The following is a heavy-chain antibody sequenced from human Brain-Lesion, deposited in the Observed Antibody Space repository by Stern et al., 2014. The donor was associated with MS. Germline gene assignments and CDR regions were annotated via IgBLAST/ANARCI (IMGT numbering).Heavy chain of an antibody. CDR2: IFNSGST. CDR3: ARGRVVPGFQYYATDV. Sequence: VQLEESGPGLVKPSQTLSLSCTVSGGSISSGGYYWSWIRQPAGKGLEWIGRIFNSGSTSYNPSLKSRGPLSIEPSTNHFSLRLNSMTAADTAVYYCARGRVVPGFQYYATDVWGQGTTVIVSS. J-gene: IGHJ6*02. CDR1: GGSISSGGYY. V-gene: IGHV4-61*02. D-gene: IGHD2-2*01.